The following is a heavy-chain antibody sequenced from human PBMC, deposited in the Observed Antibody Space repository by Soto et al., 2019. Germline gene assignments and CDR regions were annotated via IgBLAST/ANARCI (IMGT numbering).Heavy chain of an antibody. D-gene: IGHD2-21*01. Sequence: QVQLVQSGAALKKTGSSVTVSCRASGDTFSSYAVNWVRQAPGRGLEWMGRIITVLGTTDYAQNFKGRVTITAEKSTKTVYMERSSLRSDDTAVYYCARRRYCGYDCYHKHYYGMDVWGQGTTVTVAS. CDR3: ARRRYCGYDCYHKHYYGMDV. V-gene: IGHV1-69*08. J-gene: IGHJ6*02. CDR1: GDTFSSYA. CDR2: IITVLGTT.